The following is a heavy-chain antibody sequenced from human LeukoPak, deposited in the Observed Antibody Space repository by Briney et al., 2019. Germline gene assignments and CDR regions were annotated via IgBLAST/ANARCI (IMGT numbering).Heavy chain of an antibody. J-gene: IGHJ6*04. CDR1: GGTFSSYA. V-gene: IGHV1-69*01. CDR3: ARVGPSPYYDFWSGILDV. Sequence: SVKVSCKASGGTFSSYAISWVRQAPGQGLEWMGGIIPIFGTANYAQKFQGRVTITADESTSTAYMELSSLRSEGTAVYYCARVGPSPYYDFWSGILDVWGKGTTVTVSS. D-gene: IGHD3-3*01. CDR2: IIPIFGTA.